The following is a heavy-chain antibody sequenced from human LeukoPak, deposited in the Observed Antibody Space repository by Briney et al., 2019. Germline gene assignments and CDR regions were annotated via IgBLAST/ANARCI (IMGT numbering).Heavy chain of an antibody. Sequence: GGTLRLSCAASGFTFSSYWMSWVRQAPGKGLEWVSTISGSGGRTNYADSVKGRFTISRDSSKNTLYLQMNNLRAEDTAVYYCAKAPVTSCRGAYCYPFDSWGQGTLVTVSS. CDR1: GFTFSSYW. D-gene: IGHD2-21*01. CDR3: AKAPVTSCRGAYCYPFDS. J-gene: IGHJ4*02. V-gene: IGHV3-23*01. CDR2: ISGSGGRT.